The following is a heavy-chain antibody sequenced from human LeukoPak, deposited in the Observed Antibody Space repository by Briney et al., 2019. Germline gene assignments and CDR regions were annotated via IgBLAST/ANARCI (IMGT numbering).Heavy chain of an antibody. J-gene: IGHJ4*02. CDR3: AKGTPPLDYFDS. CDR1: GFTFDDYA. Sequence: GRSLRLSCAASGFTFDDYAMHWVRQAPGKGLEWVSGISSSGGTTYYADSVKGRFTISRDNSKNTLSLQLNSLRAEDTAVYYCAKGTPPLDYFDSWGQGTLVTVSS. V-gene: IGHV3-23*01. CDR2: ISSSGGTT.